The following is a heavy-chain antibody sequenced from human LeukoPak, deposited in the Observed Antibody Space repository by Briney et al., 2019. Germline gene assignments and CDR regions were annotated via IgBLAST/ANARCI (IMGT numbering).Heavy chain of an antibody. CDR3: VRDKGLGRTERFDS. CDR1: GFSVTTTH. J-gene: IGHJ4*02. V-gene: IGHV3-53*01. D-gene: IGHD3/OR15-3a*01. CDR2: IFGESMT. Sequence: QPGGSLRLSCGVSGFSVTTTHMTWVRQAPGKGLEWVSLIFGESMTTYADSAKGRFTISRDNSKNTVYLQMNRLRAEDTAMYFCVRDKGLGRTERFDSWGQGTLVTVST.